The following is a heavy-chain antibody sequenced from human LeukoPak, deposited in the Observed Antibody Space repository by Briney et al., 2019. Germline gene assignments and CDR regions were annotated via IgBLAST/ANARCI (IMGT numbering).Heavy chain of an antibody. CDR2: INPNSGGT. Sequence: ASVKVSCKASGYTFTGYYMHWVRQAPGQGLEWMGWINPNSGGTNYAQKFQGRVTMTRDTSISTAYMELSRLRSDDTAVYYCARERYYYGSGSYPLLFDYWGQGTLVTVSS. CDR3: ARERYYYGSGSYPLLFDY. J-gene: IGHJ4*02. D-gene: IGHD3-10*01. V-gene: IGHV1-2*02. CDR1: GYTFTGYY.